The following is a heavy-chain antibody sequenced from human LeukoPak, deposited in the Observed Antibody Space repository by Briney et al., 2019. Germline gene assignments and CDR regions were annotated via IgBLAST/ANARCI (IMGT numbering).Heavy chain of an antibody. CDR2: INPNSGGT. Sequence: ASVKVSCKASGGTFSSYAISWVRQAPGQGLEWMGRINPNSGGTNYAQKFQGRVTMTRDTSISTAYMELGRLRSDDTAVYYCARDGGPKIMDVWGKGTTVTVSS. CDR1: GGTFSSYA. J-gene: IGHJ6*04. V-gene: IGHV1-2*06. CDR3: ARDGGPKIMDV. D-gene: IGHD2-15*01.